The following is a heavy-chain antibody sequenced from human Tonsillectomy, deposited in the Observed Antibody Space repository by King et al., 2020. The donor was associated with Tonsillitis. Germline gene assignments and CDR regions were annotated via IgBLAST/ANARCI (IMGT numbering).Heavy chain of an antibody. CDR1: GFTFSSYG. CDR2: ISYDGSNK. V-gene: IGHV3-30*18. CDR3: AKDEAGTFDY. J-gene: IGHJ4*02. D-gene: IGHD6-13*01. Sequence: QLVQSGGGVVQPGRSLRLSCAASGFTFSSYGMHRVRQAPGKGLGVVAVISYDGSNKYYADSVKGRFTISRDNSKNTLYLQMNSLRAEDTAVYYCAKDEAGTFDYWGQGTLVTVSS.